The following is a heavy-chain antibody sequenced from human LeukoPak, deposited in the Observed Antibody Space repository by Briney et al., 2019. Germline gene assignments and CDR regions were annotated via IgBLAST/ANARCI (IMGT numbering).Heavy chain of an antibody. V-gene: IGHV4-61*02. D-gene: IGHD2-21*02. J-gene: IGHJ6*02. CDR3: ARDSPVVVTYYYYGMDV. CDR2: IFASGST. Sequence: PSETLSLTCTVSGGSINSGSYYWSWIRQPAGKGLEWIGRIFASGSTHYNPSLKSRVTISLDTSKNQFSLKLSSVTAADTAVYYCARDSPVVVTYYYYGMDVWGQGTTVTVSS. CDR1: GGSINSGSYY.